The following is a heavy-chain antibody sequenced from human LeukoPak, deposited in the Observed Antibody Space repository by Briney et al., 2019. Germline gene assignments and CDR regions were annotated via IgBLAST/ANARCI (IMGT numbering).Heavy chain of an antibody. V-gene: IGHV3-23*01. D-gene: IGHD3-22*01. CDR2: ISGSGGST. Sequence: GGSLRLSCAASGFTFSSYAMSWVRQAPGKGLEWVSAISGSGGSTYYAGSVKGRFTISRDNSKNTLYLQMNSLRAEDTAVSYCANEISDYYDSSGYYTWGQGTLVTVSS. J-gene: IGHJ4*02. CDR1: GFTFSSYA. CDR3: ANEISDYYDSSGYYT.